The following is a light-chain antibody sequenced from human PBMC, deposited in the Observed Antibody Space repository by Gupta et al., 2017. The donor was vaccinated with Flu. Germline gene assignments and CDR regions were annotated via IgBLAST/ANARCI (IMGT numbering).Light chain of an antibody. V-gene: IGKV2-24*01. CDR1: QSLVYTDEETY. J-gene: IGKJ2*01. CDR3: LQLTHVPHT. Sequence: ISCRSSQSLVYTDEETYWSWLHKRPGQPPRLLIYKISKRFSGVPDRFSGSGAGTDFTQKISRVEAEDVGVYYCLQLTHVPHTFGQGTKLGSN. CDR2: KIS.